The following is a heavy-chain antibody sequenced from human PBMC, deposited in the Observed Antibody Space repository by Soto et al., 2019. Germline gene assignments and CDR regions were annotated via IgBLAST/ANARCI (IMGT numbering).Heavy chain of an antibody. CDR2: IYYSGST. CDR3: ASGREVTHYYYYMDV. CDR1: GGSISSYY. D-gene: IGHD2-21*02. Sequence: SETLSLTCTVSGGSISSYYWSWIRQPPGKGLEWIGYIYYSGSTNYNPSLKSRVTISVDTSKNQFSLKLSSVTAADTAVYYCASGREVTHYYYYMDVWGKGTTVTSP. V-gene: IGHV4-59*01. J-gene: IGHJ6*03.